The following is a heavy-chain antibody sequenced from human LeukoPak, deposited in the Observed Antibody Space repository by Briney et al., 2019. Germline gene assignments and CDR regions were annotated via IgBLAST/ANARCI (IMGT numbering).Heavy chain of an antibody. CDR3: AKDQYQLLYET. D-gene: IGHD2-2*02. V-gene: IGHV3-23*01. J-gene: IGHJ5*02. Sequence: GASLRLSCAASGFTFSSYAMSWVRQAPGKGLEWVSAISGSGGSTYYADSVKGRFTISRHNSKNTLYLQMNSLRAEDTAVYYCAKDQYQLLYETWGQGTLVTVSS. CDR1: GFTFSSYA. CDR2: ISGSGGST.